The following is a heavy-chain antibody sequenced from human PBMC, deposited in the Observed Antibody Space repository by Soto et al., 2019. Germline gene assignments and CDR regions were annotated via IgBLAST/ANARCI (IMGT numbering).Heavy chain of an antibody. D-gene: IGHD5-12*01. CDR3: ARPKGGYGDAFDI. CDR1: GDSFTSYW. CDR2: IYPGDSDT. V-gene: IGHV5-51*01. Sequence: PGESLKISCKGSGDSFTSYWTGWVRQMPGKGLEWMGIIYPGDSDTRYSPSFQGQVTISADKSISTAYLQWSSLKASDTAMYYCARPKGGYGDAFDIWGQGTMVTVSS. J-gene: IGHJ3*02.